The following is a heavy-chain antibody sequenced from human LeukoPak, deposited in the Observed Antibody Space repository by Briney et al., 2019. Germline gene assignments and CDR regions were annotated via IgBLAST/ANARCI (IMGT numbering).Heavy chain of an antibody. V-gene: IGHV4-39*07. CDR3: ARDMRGPRRQKGPGTNFDS. D-gene: IGHD1-7*01. CDR2: IHYSGIT. J-gene: IGHJ4*02. CDR1: SASVRSIDPQ. Sequence: SETLSLTCTVSSASVRSIDPQWGWSRQPPGRGVEWIANIHYSGITFYNPSRKDRLTIAPDTSNNQFCVNLTSVPAADSAVYYCARDMRGPRRQKGPGTNFDSWAQGPLVPVSS.